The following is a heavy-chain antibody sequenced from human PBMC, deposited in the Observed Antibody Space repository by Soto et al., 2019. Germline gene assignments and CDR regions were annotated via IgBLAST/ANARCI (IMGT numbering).Heavy chain of an antibody. CDR1: GFTFSTYW. CDR3: ARDQTTAGPTTFDY. Sequence: EVQLVESGGGLVQPGGSLRLYCAASGFTFSTYWMPWVRQTPGKGLVWVSRIDAAGSLTTYADSVKGRFTISRDNAKNRLYLQMNSVRAEDTAVYYCARDQTTAGPTTFDYCGQGILVTVSS. CDR2: IDAAGSLT. D-gene: IGHD6-19*01. V-gene: IGHV3-74*01. J-gene: IGHJ4*02.